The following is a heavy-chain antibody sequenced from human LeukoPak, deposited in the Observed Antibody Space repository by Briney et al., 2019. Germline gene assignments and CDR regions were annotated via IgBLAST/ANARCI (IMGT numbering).Heavy chain of an antibody. CDR3: ARERDTVLAPYFDY. CDR1: GYAFIRYP. V-gene: IGHV1-18*01. D-gene: IGHD3-3*01. Sequence: GASVKVSCKASGYAFIRYPIIWVRQAPGQGLEWMGWISTYNGDTTYAQEFQDRVSMTTDTSTGTVSMELRSLRSDDTAVYYCARERDTVLAPYFDYWGQGTLVTVSP. CDR2: ISTYNGDT. J-gene: IGHJ4*02.